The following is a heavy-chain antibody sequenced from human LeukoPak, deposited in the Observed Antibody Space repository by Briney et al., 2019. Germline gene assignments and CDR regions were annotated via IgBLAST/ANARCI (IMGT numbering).Heavy chain of an antibody. V-gene: IGHV3-7*03. CDR2: IKQDGSEK. CDR1: GFTFSGFW. D-gene: IGHD1-26*01. Sequence: GGSLRLSCAVSGFTFSGFWMSWSRQAPGKGLEWVANIKQDGSEKYYVDSVRGRFTISRDNAKNSLYLQMNSLRAEDTAVYYCARELLVGAFDIWGQGTMVTVSS. J-gene: IGHJ3*02. CDR3: ARELLVGAFDI.